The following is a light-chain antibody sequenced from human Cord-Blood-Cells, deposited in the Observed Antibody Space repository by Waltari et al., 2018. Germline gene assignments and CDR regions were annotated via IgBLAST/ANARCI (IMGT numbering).Light chain of an antibody. V-gene: IGKV1-5*01. CDR1: QSISSW. CDR3: QQYNS. CDR2: DAS. J-gene: IGKJ4*01. Sequence: DIQMTQSPSTLSASVGDRVTITCRASQSISSWLAWYQQKPGKAPKLLIYDASSLESGVPSRFSGSGYGTEFTLTISSLQPDDFATYYCQQYNSFGGGTKVEIK.